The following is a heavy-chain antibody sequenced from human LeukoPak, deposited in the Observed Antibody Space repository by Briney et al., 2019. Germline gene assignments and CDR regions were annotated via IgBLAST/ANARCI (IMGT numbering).Heavy chain of an antibody. Sequence: PSETLSLTCSVSGGSITTYFWTWIRQPPGKGLEWIGYIYYTGSTNYNPSLKSRVTISVDTSKNQFSLKLSSVTAADTAVYYCARGDGYSGPTDYRGQGTLVTVSS. CDR1: GGSITTYF. D-gene: IGHD5-24*01. J-gene: IGHJ4*02. CDR2: IYYTGST. CDR3: ARGDGYSGPTDY. V-gene: IGHV4-59*01.